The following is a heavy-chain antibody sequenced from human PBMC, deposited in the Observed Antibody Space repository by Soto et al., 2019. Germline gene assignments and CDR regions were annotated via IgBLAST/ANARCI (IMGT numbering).Heavy chain of an antibody. CDR2: INHSGST. Sequence: PSETLSLTCAVYGGSFSGYYWSWIRQPPGKGLEWIGEINHSGSTNYTPSLKSRVTISVDTSKNQFSLKLSSVTAADTAVYYCARANRLGYYDILTARLKHYGMDVWGQGTTVTVSS. CDR1: GGSFSGYY. CDR3: ARANRLGYYDILTARLKHYGMDV. J-gene: IGHJ6*02. D-gene: IGHD3-9*01. V-gene: IGHV4-34*01.